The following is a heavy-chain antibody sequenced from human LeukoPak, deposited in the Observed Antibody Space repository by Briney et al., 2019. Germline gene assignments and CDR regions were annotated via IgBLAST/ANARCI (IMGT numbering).Heavy chain of an antibody. V-gene: IGHV3-74*01. Sequence: GGSLRLSCAASGFIFSNYWMHWVRQVPGKGLLWVSRINVDGSRKIYADSVKGRFAISRDNAKNALYLQMNSLRAEDTAVYYCAKDLHYGSADYWGQGTLVTVSS. CDR1: GFIFSNYW. CDR2: INVDGSRK. D-gene: IGHD3-10*01. CDR3: AKDLHYGSADY. J-gene: IGHJ4*02.